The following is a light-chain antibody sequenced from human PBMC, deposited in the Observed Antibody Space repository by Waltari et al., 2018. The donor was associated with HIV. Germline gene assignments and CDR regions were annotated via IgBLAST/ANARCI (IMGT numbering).Light chain of an antibody. CDR1: SSNIGAGYD. CDR2: RRR. Sequence: QSVLTQPPSISGAPGQRVTISCTGSSSNIGAGYDVHWYQQLPGKAPQLLIYRRRVRPSGVRDVFSGSKSATSASLAITGLQAEDEADYYCQYYYNNLSVWMFGGGTKLTVL. CDR3: QYYYNNLSVWM. V-gene: IGLV1-40*01. J-gene: IGLJ3*02.